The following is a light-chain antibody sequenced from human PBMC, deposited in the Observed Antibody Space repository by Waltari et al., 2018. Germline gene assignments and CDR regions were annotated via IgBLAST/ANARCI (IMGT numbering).Light chain of an antibody. CDR2: YKSDSDK. V-gene: IGLV5-45*03. CDR3: MIFHGNAWV. Sequence: QAVLTQPSSLSASPGASASLTCTLRSGINVGAYRIYWYQQKPGSPPQYLLRYKSDSDKGLGAGGTRRFSGSKDASANAGILLISGLQSDDEADYYCMIFHGNAWVFGGGTKLTVL. CDR1: SGINVGAYR. J-gene: IGLJ2*01.